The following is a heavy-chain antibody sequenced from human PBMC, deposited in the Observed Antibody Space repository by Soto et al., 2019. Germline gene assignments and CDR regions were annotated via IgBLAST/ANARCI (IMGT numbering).Heavy chain of an antibody. CDR3: ARDQSRGGYGMDV. CDR1: GFTFSSYG. V-gene: IGHV3-33*01. J-gene: IGHJ6*02. CDR2: IWYDGSNK. Sequence: GGSLRLSCAASGFTFSSYGMHWVRQAPGKGLEWVAVIWYDGSNKYYADSVKGRSTISRDNSKNTLYLQMNSLRAEDTAVYYCARDQSRGGYGMDVWGQGTTVTVSS. D-gene: IGHD3-16*01.